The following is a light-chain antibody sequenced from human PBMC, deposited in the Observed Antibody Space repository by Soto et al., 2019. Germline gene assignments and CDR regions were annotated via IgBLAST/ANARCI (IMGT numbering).Light chain of an antibody. CDR2: DAS. Sequence: EIVLTQSPATLSLSPGERATLSCRASQSVSSYLAWYQQKPGQAPRLLIYDASNRATGIAARFSGSGSRTDFTLTISSLEPEDFAVYYCQQRSNWPVTFGQGTRLEIK. CDR1: QSVSSY. V-gene: IGKV3-11*01. J-gene: IGKJ5*01. CDR3: QQRSNWPVT.